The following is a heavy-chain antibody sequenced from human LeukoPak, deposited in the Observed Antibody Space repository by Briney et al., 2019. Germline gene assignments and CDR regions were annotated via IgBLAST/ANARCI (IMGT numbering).Heavy chain of an antibody. Sequence: SETLSLTCAVYGGSFSGYYWSWIRQPPGKGLEWIGEINHSGSTNYNPSLKSRVTISVDTSKNQFSLKLSSVTAADTAVCYCARAKGSGSYFNWFDPWGQGTLVTVSS. CDR2: INHSGST. V-gene: IGHV4-34*01. D-gene: IGHD3-10*01. CDR1: GGSFSGYY. J-gene: IGHJ5*02. CDR3: ARAKGSGSYFNWFDP.